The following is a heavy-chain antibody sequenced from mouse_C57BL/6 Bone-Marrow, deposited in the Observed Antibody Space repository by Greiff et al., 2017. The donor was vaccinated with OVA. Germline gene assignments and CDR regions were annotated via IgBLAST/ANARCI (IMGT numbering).Heavy chain of an antibody. V-gene: IGHV5-16*01. Sequence: EVTLVESEGGLVQPGSSMKLSCTASGFTFSDYYMAWVRQVPEKGLEWVANINYDGSSTYYLDSLKSRFIISRDNAKNILYLQMSSLKSEDTATYYCARETGLGYYAMDYWGQGTSVTVSS. D-gene: IGHD2-13*01. CDR3: ARETGLGYYAMDY. CDR1: GFTFSDYY. CDR2: INYDGSST. J-gene: IGHJ4*01.